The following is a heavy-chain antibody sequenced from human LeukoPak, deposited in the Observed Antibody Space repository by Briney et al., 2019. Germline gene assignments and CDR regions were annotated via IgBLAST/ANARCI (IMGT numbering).Heavy chain of an antibody. J-gene: IGHJ6*02. CDR3: ARGTDTKPFWSGYWVDV. V-gene: IGHV3-30*03. CDR2: ISYDESNK. D-gene: IGHD3-3*01. CDR1: GFTFSSSA. Sequence: PGGSLRLSCAASGFTFSSSAMHWVRQAPGKGLEWVAVISYDESNKYYGDDVKGRFTISRDNSKNTLYLQMSSLRAEDTAVYYCARGTDTKPFWSGYWVDVWGQGTTVTVSS.